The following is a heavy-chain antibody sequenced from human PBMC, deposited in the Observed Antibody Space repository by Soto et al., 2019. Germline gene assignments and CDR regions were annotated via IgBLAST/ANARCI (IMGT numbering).Heavy chain of an antibody. CDR3: ARDSSPGIAVAVLDY. V-gene: IGHV3-48*03. Sequence: GGSLRLSCAASGFTFSSYEMNWVRQAPGKGLEWVSYISSSGSTIYYADSVKGRFTISRDNAKNSLYLQMNSLRAEDTAVYYCARDSSPGIAVAVLDYWGQGTLVTVSS. J-gene: IGHJ4*02. D-gene: IGHD6-19*01. CDR1: GFTFSSYE. CDR2: ISSSGSTI.